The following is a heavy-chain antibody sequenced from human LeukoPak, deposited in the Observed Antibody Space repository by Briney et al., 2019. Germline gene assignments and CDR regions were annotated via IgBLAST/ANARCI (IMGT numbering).Heavy chain of an antibody. CDR2: ISGSGGST. Sequence: GGSLRLSCAASGFTSSSYAMSWVRQAPGKGLEWVSAISGSGGSTYYADSVKGRFTISRDNSKNTLYLQMNSLRAEDTAVYYCAKFPLYYYGSGRNGVYWGQGTLVTVSS. CDR3: AKFPLYYYGSGRNGVY. CDR1: GFTSSSYA. D-gene: IGHD3-10*01. V-gene: IGHV3-23*01. J-gene: IGHJ4*02.